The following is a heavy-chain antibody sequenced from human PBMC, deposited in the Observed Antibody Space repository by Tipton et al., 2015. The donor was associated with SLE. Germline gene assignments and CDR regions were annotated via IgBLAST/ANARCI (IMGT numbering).Heavy chain of an antibody. D-gene: IGHD6-13*01. CDR1: GFTFSGYG. CDR2: ISSSRTYT. Sequence: SLRLSCAASGFTFSGYGMHWVRQAPGKGLEWISYISSSRTYTNYADSVKGRFTISRDNAKNSLYLQMNSLRAEDTAVYYCARRAPPGDDAFDIWGQGTMVTVSS. CDR3: ARRAPPGDDAFDI. J-gene: IGHJ3*02. V-gene: IGHV3-21*05.